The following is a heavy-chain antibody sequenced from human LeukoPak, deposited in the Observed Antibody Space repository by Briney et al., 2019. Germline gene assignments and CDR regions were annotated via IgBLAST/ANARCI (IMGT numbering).Heavy chain of an antibody. Sequence: PSETLSLTCTVSGGSISSYYWSWIRQPPGKGLEWIGYIYYSGSTNYNPSLKSRVTISVDTSKNQFSLKLSSVTAADTAVYYCAREGYYGSGSMGALDYWGQGTLVTVSS. D-gene: IGHD3-10*01. CDR3: AREGYYGSGSMGALDY. CDR1: GGSISSYY. V-gene: IGHV4-59*01. J-gene: IGHJ4*02. CDR2: IYYSGST.